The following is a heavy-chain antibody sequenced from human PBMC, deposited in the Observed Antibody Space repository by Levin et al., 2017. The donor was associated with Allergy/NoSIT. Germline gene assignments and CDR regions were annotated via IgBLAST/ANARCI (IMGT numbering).Heavy chain of an antibody. CDR1: GFTFSSYS. J-gene: IGHJ4*02. CDR3: ASSGYGSGSKIRPSNKYPLDY. Sequence: GESLKISCAASGFTFSSYSMNWVRQAPGKGLEWVSYISSSSSTIYYADSVKGRFTISRDNAKNSLYLQMNSLRDEDTAVYYCASSGYGSGSKIRPSNKYPLDYWGQGTLVTVSS. CDR2: ISSSSSTI. D-gene: IGHD3-10*01. V-gene: IGHV3-48*02.